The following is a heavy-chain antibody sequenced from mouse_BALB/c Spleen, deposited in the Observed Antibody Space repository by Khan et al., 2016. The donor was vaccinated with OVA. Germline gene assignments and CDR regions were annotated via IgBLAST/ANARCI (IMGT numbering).Heavy chain of an antibody. J-gene: IGHJ4*01. Sequence: VELVESGPDLVAPSQSLSITCTVSGFSLSSYGVHWVRQPPGKGLEWLGVIWSDGSTTYNSVFKSRLSISKDNSKSQVILKMNSLQTDDTAMYYCARCYTVGYAMDYWGQGTSVTVSS. CDR1: GFSLSSYG. D-gene: IGHD1-1*01. CDR2: IWSDGST. V-gene: IGHV2-6-2*01. CDR3: ARCYTVGYAMDY.